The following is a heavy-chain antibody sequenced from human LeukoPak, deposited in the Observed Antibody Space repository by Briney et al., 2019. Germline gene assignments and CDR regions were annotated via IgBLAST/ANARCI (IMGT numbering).Heavy chain of an antibody. CDR1: GGSISSYY. V-gene: IGHV4-59*08. CDR3: ARHCRQQLGGDWFDP. J-gene: IGHJ5*02. Sequence: PSETLSLTCTVSGGSISSYYWSWIRQPPGKGLEWIGYIYYSGSTNYNPSLRSRVTISVDTSKNQFSLKLSSVTAADTAVYYCARHCRQQLGGDWFDPWGQGTLVTVSS. CDR2: IYYSGST. D-gene: IGHD6-13*01.